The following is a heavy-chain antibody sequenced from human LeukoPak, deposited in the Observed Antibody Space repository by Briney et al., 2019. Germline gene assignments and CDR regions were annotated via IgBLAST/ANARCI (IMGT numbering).Heavy chain of an antibody. CDR2: ISAYNGNT. Sequence: ASVTVSCKASGYTFTSYGISWVRQAPGQGLEWMGWISAYNGNTNYAQKLQGRVTMTTDTSTSTAYMELRSLRSDDTAVYYCARVGSSSSWYTWAYYYGMDVWGQGTTVTVSS. V-gene: IGHV1-18*01. CDR1: GYTFTSYG. CDR3: ARVGSSSSWYTWAYYYGMDV. J-gene: IGHJ6*02. D-gene: IGHD6-13*01.